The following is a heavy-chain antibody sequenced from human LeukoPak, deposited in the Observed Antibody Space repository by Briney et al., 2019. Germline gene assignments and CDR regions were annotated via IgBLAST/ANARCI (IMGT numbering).Heavy chain of an antibody. CDR1: GVTFSSYG. J-gene: IGHJ4*02. CDR3: ARGQRRGLLWLFGGGGGFDY. V-gene: IGHV3-33*01. D-gene: IGHD5-18*01. CDR2: IGYAGSNK. Sequence: GRSLRLSCAASGVTFSSYGMHWVRQAPGKGLEGVAVIGYAGSNKYYADSVKGRFTISRDYSRNTLYLPMNSLRVEDTAVYYCARGQRRGLLWLFGGGGGFDYWGEGTLVTVCS.